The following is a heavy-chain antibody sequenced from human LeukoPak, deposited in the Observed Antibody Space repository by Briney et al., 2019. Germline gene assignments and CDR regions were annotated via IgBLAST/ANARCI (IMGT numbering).Heavy chain of an antibody. CDR2: IKQDGGEK. J-gene: IGHJ3*02. Sequence: PGGSLRLPCAASGFTFSSYWMSLVRQAPGKGLEWVASIKQDGGEKYYVDSVKGRFTISRDNAKNSLYLQMNSLRAEDTAVYYCARAMVRGAYDAFDIWGQGTMVTVSS. CDR1: GFTFSSYW. D-gene: IGHD3-10*01. V-gene: IGHV3-7*01. CDR3: ARAMVRGAYDAFDI.